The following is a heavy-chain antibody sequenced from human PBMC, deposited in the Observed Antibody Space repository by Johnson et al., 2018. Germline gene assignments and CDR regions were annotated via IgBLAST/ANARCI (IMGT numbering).Heavy chain of an antibody. CDR2: ISWNSGSI. D-gene: IGHD4-17*01. V-gene: IGHV3-9*01. CDR1: GFTFDDYA. CDR3: ARAGGNGDYVYAFDI. Sequence: VQSGRSLRLXCAASGFTFDDYAMHWVRQAPGKGLEWVSGISWNSGSIGYADSVKGRFTISRDNAKNSLYLQMNSLRAEDTALYYCARAGGNGDYVYAFDIWGQGTMVTVSS. J-gene: IGHJ3*02.